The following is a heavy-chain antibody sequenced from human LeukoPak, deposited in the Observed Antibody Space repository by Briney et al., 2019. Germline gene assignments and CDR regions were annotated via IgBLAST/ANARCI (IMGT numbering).Heavy chain of an antibody. Sequence: GGSLRLSCAASGFTVSSNYMSWVRQAPGKGLEWVSLIYSGGSTCYADSVKGRFTISRDNSKNTLYLQMNSLRAEATALYYCARAIGSVTIQRYFDLWGRGTLVTVSS. D-gene: IGHD4-17*01. V-gene: IGHV3-53*01. CDR3: ARAIGSVTIQRYFDL. CDR1: GFTVSSNY. J-gene: IGHJ2*01. CDR2: IYSGGST.